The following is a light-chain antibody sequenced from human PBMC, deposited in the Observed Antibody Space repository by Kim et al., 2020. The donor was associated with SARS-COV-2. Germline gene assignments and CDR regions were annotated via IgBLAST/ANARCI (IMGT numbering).Light chain of an antibody. Sequence: AVGKTVRITCQGDSLRSYYASWYQQKPGQAPVLVIYGKNNRPSGIPDRFSGSSSGNTASLTITGAQAEDEADYYCNSRDSSGNQVFGGGTKLTVL. CDR1: SLRSYY. CDR2: GKN. J-gene: IGLJ2*01. V-gene: IGLV3-19*01. CDR3: NSRDSSGNQV.